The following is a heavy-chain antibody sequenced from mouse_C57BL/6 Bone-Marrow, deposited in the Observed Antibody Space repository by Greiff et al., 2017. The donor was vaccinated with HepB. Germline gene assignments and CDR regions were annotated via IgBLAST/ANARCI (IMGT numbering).Heavy chain of an antibody. CDR1: GYTFTSYG. D-gene: IGHD2-2*01. CDR3: ARWGGYVWFAY. CDR2: IYPRSGNT. Sequence: QVQLQQSGAELARPGASVKLSCKASGYTFTSYGISWVKQRTGQGLEWIGEIYPRSGNTYYNEKFKGKATLNADKSSSTAYRELRSLTYEDSAVYFCARWGGYVWFAYWGQGTLVTVSA. J-gene: IGHJ3*01. V-gene: IGHV1-81*01.